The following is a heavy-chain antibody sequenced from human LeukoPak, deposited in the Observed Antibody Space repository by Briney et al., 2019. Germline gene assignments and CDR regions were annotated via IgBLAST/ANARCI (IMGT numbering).Heavy chain of an antibody. D-gene: IGHD1-26*01. CDR2: IDYSGST. CDR3: ARYASGTNFRGIDS. CDR1: GGSISSSTYH. V-gene: IGHV4-39*07. Sequence: PSETLSLTCSVSGGSISSSTYHWGWIRQPPGKGLEWIASIDYSGSTYYNPSLKSRVTISVGTSKNQFSLKLRSATAADTAVYYCARYASGTNFRGIDSWGQGTLVTVSS. J-gene: IGHJ4*02.